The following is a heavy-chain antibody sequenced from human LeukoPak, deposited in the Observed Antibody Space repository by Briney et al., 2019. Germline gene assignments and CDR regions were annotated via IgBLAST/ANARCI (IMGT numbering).Heavy chain of an antibody. CDR2: ISSSSSII. CDR1: GFTFSSYS. J-gene: IGHJ6*02. Sequence: GSLRLSCAASGFTFSSYSMNWVRQAPGKGLEWVSYISSSSSIIYYADSVKGRFTISRDNAYNTLYLQMNSLRAEDTAAYYCTKHRTGPPYGLDVWGQGTTVTVSS. V-gene: IGHV3-48*01. CDR3: TKHRTGPPYGLDV.